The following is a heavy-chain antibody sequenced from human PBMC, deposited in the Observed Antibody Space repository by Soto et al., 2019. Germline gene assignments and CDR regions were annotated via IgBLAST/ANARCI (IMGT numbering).Heavy chain of an antibody. CDR3: ARGGYCSNGVCYTSYYGMDV. V-gene: IGHV3-74*01. Sequence: GGSLRLSCAASGFTFSSYWMHWVRQAPGKGLVWVSCVNSDGSSTTYADSVKGRFTISRDNAKNTLYLQMNSLRAEDTAVYYWARGGYCSNGVCYTSYYGMDVWGQGTTVTVSS. CDR1: GFTFSSYW. CDR2: VNSDGSST. J-gene: IGHJ6*02. D-gene: IGHD2-8*01.